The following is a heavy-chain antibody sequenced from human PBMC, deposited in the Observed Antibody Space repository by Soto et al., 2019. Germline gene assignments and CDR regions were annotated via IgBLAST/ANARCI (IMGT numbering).Heavy chain of an antibody. J-gene: IGHJ4*02. CDR2: IYRSGTA. CDR1: GGSISDNNW. Sequence: QVQLQESGPGLVRPSGTLSLTCAVSGGSISDNNWWSWVRQPPGKGLEWIGEIYRSGTANYNPSLNSRVTISMDKSKNQISLHLYSVTAADSAVYYCARHIGVPGTRGFDYWGQGTLVTGSS. D-gene: IGHD2-21*01. V-gene: IGHV4-4*02. CDR3: ARHIGVPGTRGFDY.